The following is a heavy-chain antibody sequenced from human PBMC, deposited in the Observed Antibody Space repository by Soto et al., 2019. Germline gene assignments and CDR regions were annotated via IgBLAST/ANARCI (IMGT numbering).Heavy chain of an antibody. CDR1: GFTVSTYG. Sequence: QVQLVESGGGVVQPGRSLRLSCAVSGFTVSTYGMHWVCQAPGKGLEWVAVISRDGGTKYYADSVKGRFTISRDNSRNTLFLDMNSLRGDDMAVYYCTGEVASGYWGQGTLVTVSS. J-gene: IGHJ4*02. CDR2: ISRDGGTK. V-gene: IGHV3-30*03. D-gene: IGHD2-8*02. CDR3: TGEVASGY.